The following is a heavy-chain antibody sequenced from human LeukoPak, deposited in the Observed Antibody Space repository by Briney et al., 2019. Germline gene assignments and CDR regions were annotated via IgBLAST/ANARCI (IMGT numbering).Heavy chain of an antibody. CDR2: ISAYNGNT. CDR3: ARAKIYDFWSGYSPDGMDV. J-gene: IGHJ6*02. D-gene: IGHD3-3*01. CDR1: GYTFTSYG. Sequence: ASVKVSCKASGYTFTSYGISWLRQAPGQGLEWMGWISAYNGNTNYAQKLQGRVTMTTDTSTSTAYMELRSLRSDDTAVYYCARAKIYDFWSGYSPDGMDVWGQGTTVTVSS. V-gene: IGHV1-18*01.